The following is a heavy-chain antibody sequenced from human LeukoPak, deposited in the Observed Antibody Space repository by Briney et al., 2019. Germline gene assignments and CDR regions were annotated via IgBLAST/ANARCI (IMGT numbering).Heavy chain of an antibody. CDR3: ASGYGKFDY. CDR1: GGSIGSYY. D-gene: IGHD5-12*01. CDR2: IYYSGST. Sequence: SETLSLTCTVSGGSIGSYYWSWIRQPPGKGLEWIGYIYYSGSTNYNPSLKSRGTISVDTSKNQFSLKLSSVTAADTAVYYCASGYGKFDYWGQGTLVTVSS. V-gene: IGHV4-59*01. J-gene: IGHJ4*02.